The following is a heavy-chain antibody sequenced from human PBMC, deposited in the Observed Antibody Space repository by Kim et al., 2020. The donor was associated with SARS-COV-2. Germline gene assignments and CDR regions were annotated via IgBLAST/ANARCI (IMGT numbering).Heavy chain of an antibody. J-gene: IGHJ4*02. V-gene: IGHV3-48*02. CDR1: GFSFSSYP. CDR3: ARDMGVTGADDS. CDR2: ISGGSTTI. D-gene: IGHD6-13*01. Sequence: GGSLRLSCAASGFSFSSYPMTWVCQAPGKGLEWVSYISGGSTTIYYADSVRGRFTISRDNAKNSLFLQMNSLREEDTAVYYCARDMGVTGADDSWGQGTL.